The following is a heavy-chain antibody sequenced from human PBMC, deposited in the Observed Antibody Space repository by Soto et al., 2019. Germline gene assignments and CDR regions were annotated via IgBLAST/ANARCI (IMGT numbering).Heavy chain of an antibody. V-gene: IGHV3-23*01. CDR2: ISGSGGST. D-gene: IGHD4-4*01. CDR3: AKVIPVNYTLSAFDY. Sequence: EVQLLESGGGLVRSGGSLRLSCAAYGFTFRTYAMTWVRQAPGKGLEWVSGISGSGGSTYYADSVRGRFTISRDNFKNTLYLQMHSLRAEDTAVYYCAKVIPVNYTLSAFDYWGQGTLVTVSS. CDR1: GFTFRTYA. J-gene: IGHJ4*02.